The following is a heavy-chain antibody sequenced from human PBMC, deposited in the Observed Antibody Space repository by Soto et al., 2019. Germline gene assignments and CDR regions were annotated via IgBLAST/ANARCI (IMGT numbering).Heavy chain of an antibody. CDR3: AKGSARDYGDEYFDS. CDR2: ISAGGRVT. D-gene: IGHD4-17*01. J-gene: IGHJ4*02. CDR1: GFTFNNYT. Sequence: GGSLRLSCAASGFTFNNYTMNWVRQAPGRGLEWVSGISAGGRVTFYADSVKGRFTISRDNPKNTMYLQLDSLRAEDTAVYYCAKGSARDYGDEYFDSWGQGALVTVSS. V-gene: IGHV3-23*01.